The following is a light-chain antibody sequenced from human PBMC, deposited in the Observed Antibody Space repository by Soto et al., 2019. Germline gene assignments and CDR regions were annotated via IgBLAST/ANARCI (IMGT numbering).Light chain of an antibody. V-gene: IGKV3-15*01. CDR2: GAS. CDR1: QNINSN. J-gene: IGKJ1*01. Sequence: EIVMTQSPATLSVSPGERATLSCRASQNINSNLAWYQQRPGQAPRLLIYGASTRATGIPARFSGSGSGTEFTLSISSLQSEDFAVYYCQQYNNWPETFGQGTKVDIK. CDR3: QQYNNWPET.